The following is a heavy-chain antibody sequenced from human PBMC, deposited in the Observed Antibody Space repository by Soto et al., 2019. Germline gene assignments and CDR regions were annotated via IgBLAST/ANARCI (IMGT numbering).Heavy chain of an antibody. J-gene: IGHJ4*02. V-gene: IGHV1-18*01. Sequence: AASVKVSCKASGYTFTSYGISWVRQAPGQGLEWMGWISGYNGNTNYAQKLQGRVTMTTDTSTSTAYMELRSLRSDDTAVYYCAREIKRAAPREFDYLRQGALVSV. CDR1: GYTFTSYG. D-gene: IGHD2-15*01. CDR3: AREIKRAAPREFDY. CDR2: ISGYNGNT.